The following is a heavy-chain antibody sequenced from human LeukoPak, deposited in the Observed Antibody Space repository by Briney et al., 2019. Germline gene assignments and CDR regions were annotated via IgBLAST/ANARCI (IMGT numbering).Heavy chain of an antibody. V-gene: IGHV3-48*04. CDR2: ISTSSSTI. Sequence: PGGSLRLSCAASGFTFSGYSINWVRQAPGKGLEWVSYISTSSSTIYYSDSVKGRFTISRDNARNTLYLQMNSLRPEDTAVYYCATPRGIWGVSLDHWGQGTLVTVSS. D-gene: IGHD3-10*01. CDR1: GFTFSGYS. J-gene: IGHJ4*02. CDR3: ATPRGIWGVSLDH.